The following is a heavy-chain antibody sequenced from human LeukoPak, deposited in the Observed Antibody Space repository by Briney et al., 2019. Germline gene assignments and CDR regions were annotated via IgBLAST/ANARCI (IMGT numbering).Heavy chain of an antibody. V-gene: IGHV1-18*04. CDR2: ISAYNGNT. J-gene: IGHJ5*02. CDR1: GYTFTGYY. D-gene: IGHD2-8*01. CDR3: ARDRVYDSHDNWFDP. Sequence: ASVKVSCKASGYTFTGYYMHWVRQAPGQGLEWMGWISAYNGNTNYAQKLQGRVTMTTDTSTSTAYMELRSLRSDDTAVYYCARDRVYDSHDNWFDPWGQGTLVTVSS.